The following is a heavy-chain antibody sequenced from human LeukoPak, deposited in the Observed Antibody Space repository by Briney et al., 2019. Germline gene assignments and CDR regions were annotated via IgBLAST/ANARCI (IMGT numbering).Heavy chain of an antibody. Sequence: GGSLRLSCAASGVAVNNNYMSWVRQAPGKGLEWVSIIYSGEITYYIDSVKGRFIISRDNSKNTLYLQMSSLRAEDTAMYYCTRDSTTFRFGYWGQGTLVTVSS. V-gene: IGHV3-53*01. CDR2: IYSGEIT. J-gene: IGHJ4*02. CDR1: GVAVNNNY. D-gene: IGHD4-11*01. CDR3: TRDSTTFRFGY.